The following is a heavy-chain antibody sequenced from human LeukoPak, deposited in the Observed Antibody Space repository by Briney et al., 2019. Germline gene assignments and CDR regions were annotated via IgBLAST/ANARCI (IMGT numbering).Heavy chain of an antibody. CDR3: ARGPGIAVAGIDY. V-gene: IGHV4-31*03. D-gene: IGHD6-19*01. Sequence: SETLSLTCTVSGGSISSGGYYWSWIRQHPGKGLEWIGYIYYSGSTYYNPSLKSRVTISVDTSKNQFSLKLSSVTAADTAVYYCARGPGIAVAGIDYWGQGTLVTVSS. CDR2: IYYSGST. CDR1: GGSISSGGYY. J-gene: IGHJ4*02.